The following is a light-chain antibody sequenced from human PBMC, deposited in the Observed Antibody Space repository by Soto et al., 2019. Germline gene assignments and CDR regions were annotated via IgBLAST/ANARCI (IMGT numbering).Light chain of an antibody. CDR3: SSYTSSSPSV. CDR1: SSDVGGYNY. V-gene: IGLV2-14*01. Sequence: QSVLTEHASVSGSPGQSITISCTGTSSDVGGYNYVSWYQQHPGTAPKLLIYEVSNRPSGVSNSFSGSKSGNTSALTISGLHAEDEADYYCSSYTSSSPSVFGTGTKVTGL. CDR2: EVS. J-gene: IGLJ1*01.